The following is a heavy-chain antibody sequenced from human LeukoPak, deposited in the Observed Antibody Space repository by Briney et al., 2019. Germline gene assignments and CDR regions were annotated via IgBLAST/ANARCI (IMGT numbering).Heavy chain of an antibody. V-gene: IGHV1-46*01. CDR1: GYTYTNYY. J-gene: IGHJ6*02. CDR3: ARFLIEGIVGATGVDYDGMDV. CDR2: INPSGGST. Sequence: ASVKVSCKASGYTYTNYYMHWVRQAPGQGLEWMGIINPSGGSTSYAQKFQGRITMTRDTSTSTVYMGLSSLRSEDTAVYYCARFLIEGIVGATGVDYDGMDVWGQGTTVTVSS. D-gene: IGHD1-26*01.